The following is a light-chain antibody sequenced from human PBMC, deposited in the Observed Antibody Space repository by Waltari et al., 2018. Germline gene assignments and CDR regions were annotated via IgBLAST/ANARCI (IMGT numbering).Light chain of an antibody. CDR1: QSVSSSY. CDR3: QQYGSSPPEYT. J-gene: IGKJ2*01. V-gene: IGKV3-20*01. CDR2: GAS. Sequence: DIVLTQSPGTLSLSPWDRATLSCRASQSVSSSYLAWYQKKPGQAPRLLIYGASSRATGIPDRFSGSGSGTDFTLTISRLEPEDFAVYYCQQYGSSPPEYTFGQGTKLEIK.